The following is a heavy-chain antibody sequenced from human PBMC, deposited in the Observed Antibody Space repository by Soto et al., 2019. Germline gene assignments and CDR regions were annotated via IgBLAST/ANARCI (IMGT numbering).Heavy chain of an antibody. CDR2: IIPILGIA. CDR3: ARQGKRRLASSDDPFDI. Sequence: SVKVSCKASGGTFSSYTISWVRQAPGQGLEWMGRIIPILGIANYAQKFQGRVTITADKSTSTAYMELSSLRSEDTAVYYCARQGKRRLASSDDPFDIWGQGTMVTVSS. V-gene: IGHV1-69*02. J-gene: IGHJ3*02. CDR1: GGTFSSYT. D-gene: IGHD3-16*01.